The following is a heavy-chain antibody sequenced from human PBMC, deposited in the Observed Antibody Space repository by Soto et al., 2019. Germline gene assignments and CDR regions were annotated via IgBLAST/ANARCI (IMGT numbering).Heavy chain of an antibody. CDR3: ARDIDYDIDY. J-gene: IGHJ4*02. Sequence: QVQLVQSGAEVQRPGASVKVSCEASGYIVNNYGITWVRQAPGQGLEWLGWIYPKEGRINFAQKFQGRVTLTTDTSTTTAYMELRSLRFDDSAVYFCARDIDYDIDYWGQGTLVTVSS. V-gene: IGHV1-18*01. CDR2: IYPKEGRI. CDR1: GYIVNNYG. D-gene: IGHD4-17*01.